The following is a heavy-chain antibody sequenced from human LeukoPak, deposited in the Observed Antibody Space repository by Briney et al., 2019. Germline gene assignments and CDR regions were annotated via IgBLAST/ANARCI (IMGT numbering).Heavy chain of an antibody. V-gene: IGHV1-69*06. CDR3: ARVVGLTGYSSTWYSGYYYYMDV. CDR1: GGTFSSYA. CDR2: IIPLFGTA. Sequence: ASVKVSCQTSGGTFSSYAITWVRQTPGQGLEWMGGIIPLFGTANYAQKFQDRVTITADKSTSTAYMELSSLRSEDTAVYYCARVVGLTGYSSTWYSGYYYYMDVWGKGTTVTVSS. D-gene: IGHD6-13*01. J-gene: IGHJ6*03.